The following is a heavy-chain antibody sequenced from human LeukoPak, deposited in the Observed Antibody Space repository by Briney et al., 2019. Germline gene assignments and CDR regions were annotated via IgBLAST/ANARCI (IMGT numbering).Heavy chain of an antibody. CDR1: GFTFSSYW. Sequence: GGSLRLSCAASGFTFSSYWMSWVRQAPGKGLEWVANIKQDGSEKYYVDSVKGRFTISRDNAKNSLYLQMNSLRAEDTAVYYCAKYYVDRSVRPAYYFDYWGQGTLVTVSS. V-gene: IGHV3-7*03. CDR2: IKQDGSEK. CDR3: AKYYVDRSVRPAYYFDY. D-gene: IGHD3-16*01. J-gene: IGHJ4*02.